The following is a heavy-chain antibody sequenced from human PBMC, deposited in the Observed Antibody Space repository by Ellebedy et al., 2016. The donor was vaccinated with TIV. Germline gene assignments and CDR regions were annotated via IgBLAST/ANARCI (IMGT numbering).Heavy chain of an antibody. V-gene: IGHV1-69*13. CDR1: GGTFSSSA. CDR3: ARAASNSQGYWYYYMDV. D-gene: IGHD6-6*01. CDR2: IIPIYGTP. Sequence: ASVKVSXKASGGTFSSSAISWVRQAPGQGLEWMGGIIPIYGTPNYAQKFQGRVTITADESMTAAYMELSSLRSEDTAVYYCARAASNSQGYWYYYMDVWGKGTTVTVSS. J-gene: IGHJ6*03.